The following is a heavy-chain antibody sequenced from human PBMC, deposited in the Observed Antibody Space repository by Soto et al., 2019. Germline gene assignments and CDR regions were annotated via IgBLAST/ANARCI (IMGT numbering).Heavy chain of an antibody. CDR1: GGSISSYY. D-gene: IGHD4-4*01. V-gene: IGHV4-59*01. CDR2: IYYSGST. J-gene: IGHJ4*02. CDR3: ARDRPDYSNYAMTLDY. Sequence: SETLSLTCTVSGGSISSYYWSWIRQPPGKGLEWIGYIYYSGSTNYNPSLKSRVTISVDTSKNQFSLKLSSVTAADTAVYYCARDRPDYSNYAMTLDYWGQGTLVTVSS.